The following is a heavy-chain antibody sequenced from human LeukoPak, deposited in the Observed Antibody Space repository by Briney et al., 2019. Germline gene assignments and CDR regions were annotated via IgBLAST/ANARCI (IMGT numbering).Heavy chain of an antibody. CDR3: AMDTAMVIYYYYYGMDV. J-gene: IGHJ6*02. Sequence: SVKVSCKASGGTFSSYAISWVRQAPGQGLEWMGRIIPILGIANYAQKFQGRVMITADKSTSTAYMELSSLRSEDTAVYYCAMDTAMVIYYYYYGMDVWGQGTTVTVSS. CDR2: IIPILGIA. CDR1: GGTFSSYA. D-gene: IGHD5-18*01. V-gene: IGHV1-69*04.